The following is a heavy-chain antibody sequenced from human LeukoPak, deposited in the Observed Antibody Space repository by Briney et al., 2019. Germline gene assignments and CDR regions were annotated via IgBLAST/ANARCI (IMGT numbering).Heavy chain of an antibody. Sequence: PSETLSLTCTVSGYSISSSSYYWGWIRQPPGKGLEWIGSIYYSGSTYYNPSLKSRVTISVDTSKNQFSLKLGSVTAADTTVYYCAREAWFGELLVPGGLYYFDYWGQGTLVTVSS. CDR1: GYSISSSSYY. CDR2: IYYSGST. J-gene: IGHJ4*02. V-gene: IGHV4-39*07. CDR3: AREAWFGELLVPGGLYYFDY. D-gene: IGHD3-10*01.